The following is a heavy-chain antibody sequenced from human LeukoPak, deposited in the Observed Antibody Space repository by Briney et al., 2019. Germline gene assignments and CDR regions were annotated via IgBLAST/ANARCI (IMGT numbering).Heavy chain of an antibody. CDR2: ISAYNGNT. Sequence: ASVKVSCKASGYSFTSYGISWVRQAPGQGLEWMGWISAYNGNTNYAQTLQGRVTMTTDTSTTTAYMELRSLRSDDTAIYFCARGGLPVFYYYMDVWGKGTTVTVSS. D-gene: IGHD3-16*01. CDR3: ARGGLPVFYYYMDV. J-gene: IGHJ6*03. CDR1: GYSFTSYG. V-gene: IGHV1-18*01.